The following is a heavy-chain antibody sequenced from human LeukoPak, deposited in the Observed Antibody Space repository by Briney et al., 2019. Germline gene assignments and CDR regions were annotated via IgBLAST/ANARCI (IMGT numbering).Heavy chain of an antibody. Sequence: SETLSLTCTVSGGSISSSNYYWGWIRQPPGKGLEWIGSIYYSGSTYYNPSLKSRVTISGDTSKNQFSLKLSSVTAADTAVYYCARVSSVWVNDYYYYMDVWGKGTTVTVSS. CDR2: IYYSGST. CDR3: ARVSSVWVNDYYYYMDV. J-gene: IGHJ6*03. V-gene: IGHV4-39*07. CDR1: GGSISSSNYY. D-gene: IGHD2-21*01.